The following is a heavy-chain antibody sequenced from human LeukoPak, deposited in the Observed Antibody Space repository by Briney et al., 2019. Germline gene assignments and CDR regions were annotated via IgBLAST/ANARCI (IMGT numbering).Heavy chain of an antibody. J-gene: IGHJ4*02. D-gene: IGHD6-13*01. V-gene: IGHV3-74*01. Sequence: GGSLRLSCAASGFTLSSYWMHWVCQAPGKGLVWVSRINSDGSSTSYADSVKGRFTISRDNAKNTLYLQMNSLRAEDTAVYYCAREADIAAAGFDYWGQGTLVTVSS. CDR3: AREADIAAAGFDY. CDR2: INSDGSST. CDR1: GFTLSSYW.